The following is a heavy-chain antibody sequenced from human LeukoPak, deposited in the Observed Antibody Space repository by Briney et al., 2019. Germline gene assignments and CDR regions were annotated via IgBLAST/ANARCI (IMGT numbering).Heavy chain of an antibody. J-gene: IGHJ5*02. CDR1: GFTFSSYA. CDR3: ARDGWELAFDP. D-gene: IGHD1-26*01. Sequence: QPGGSLRLSCAASGFTFSSYAMSWVRQAPGKGLEWVANIKQDGSEKYYVDSVKGRFTISRDNAKNSLYLQMNSLRAEDTAVYYCARDGWELAFDPWGQGTLVTVSS. V-gene: IGHV3-7*01. CDR2: IKQDGSEK.